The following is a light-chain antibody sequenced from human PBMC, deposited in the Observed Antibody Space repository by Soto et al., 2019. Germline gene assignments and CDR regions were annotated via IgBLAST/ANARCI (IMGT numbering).Light chain of an antibody. CDR3: QQYGSSLIT. CDR1: QSVSSY. Sequence: EIVLTQSPATLSLSPGERATLSCRASQSVSSYLAWYQQKPGQAPRLLIYDASNRATGIPGRFSGSGSGTDFTLTITRVEPEDFAGYYCQQYGSSLITFGQGTRREIK. V-gene: IGKV3-20*01. J-gene: IGKJ5*01. CDR2: DAS.